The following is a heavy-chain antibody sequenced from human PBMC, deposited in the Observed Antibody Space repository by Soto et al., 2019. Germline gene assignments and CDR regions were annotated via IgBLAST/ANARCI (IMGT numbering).Heavy chain of an antibody. CDR3: GRDRYSYYDFWSGSLPYYYYGMDV. Sequence: PGGSLRLSCEASGFIFSSYSMNWVRQAPGKGLEWVSSLTSTSSQTYYADSVKGRFTISRDNAKSSLFLQMNSLRAEDSAVYYCGRDRYSYYDFWSGSLPYYYYGMDVWGQGTTATVSS. V-gene: IGHV3-21*01. D-gene: IGHD3-3*01. CDR1: GFIFSSYS. J-gene: IGHJ6*02. CDR2: LTSTSSQT.